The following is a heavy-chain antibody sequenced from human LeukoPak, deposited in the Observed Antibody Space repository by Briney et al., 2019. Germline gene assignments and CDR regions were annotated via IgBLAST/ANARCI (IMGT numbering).Heavy chain of an antibody. D-gene: IGHD6-19*01. CDR3: ARGWAVAGNPNWFDP. Sequence: GGSLRLSCAASGFTFSSYAMHWVRQAPGKGLEWVAVISYDGSSKYYADSVKGRFTISRDNSKNTLYLQMNSLRAEDTAVYYCARGWAVAGNPNWFDPWGQGTLVTVSS. J-gene: IGHJ5*02. CDR1: GFTFSSYA. V-gene: IGHV3-30-3*01. CDR2: ISYDGSSK.